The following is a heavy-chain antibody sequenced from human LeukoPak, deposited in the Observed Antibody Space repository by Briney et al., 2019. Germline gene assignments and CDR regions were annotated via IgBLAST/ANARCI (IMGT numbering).Heavy chain of an antibody. J-gene: IGHJ6*02. CDR1: GYTFTSYG. D-gene: IGHD1-26*01. CDR2: ISAYNGNT. V-gene: IGHV1-18*01. Sequence: ASVKVSCKASGYTFTSYGISWVRQAPGQGLEWMGWISAYNGNTNYAQKLQGRVTITTDTSTSTAYMELRSLRSDDTAVYYCARDYYSGSYRYTPDYYYYGMDVWGQGTTVTVSS. CDR3: ARDYYSGSYRYTPDYYYYGMDV.